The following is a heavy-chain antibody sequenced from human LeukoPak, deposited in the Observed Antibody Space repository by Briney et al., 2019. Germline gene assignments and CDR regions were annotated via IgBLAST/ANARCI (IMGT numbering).Heavy chain of an antibody. J-gene: IGHJ4*02. V-gene: IGHV1-69*01. D-gene: IGHD3-10*01. CDR3: ARYYGSGSYPYYFDC. Sequence: SVKLSCKASGGTFSSYAISWVRQAPGQGLEWMGGIIPIFGTANYAQKFQGRVTITADESTSTAYMELSSLGSEDTAVYYCARYYGSGSYPYYFDCWGQGTLVTVSS. CDR1: GGTFSSYA. CDR2: IIPIFGTA.